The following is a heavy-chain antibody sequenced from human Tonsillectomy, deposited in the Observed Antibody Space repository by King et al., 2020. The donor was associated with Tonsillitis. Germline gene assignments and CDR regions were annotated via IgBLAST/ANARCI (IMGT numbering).Heavy chain of an antibody. V-gene: IGHV4-59*01. CDR1: GDSISNYY. J-gene: IGHJ5*02. CDR2: VYYSGST. CDR3: ARDPAVADTWGWFDT. D-gene: IGHD6-19*01. Sequence: VQLQESGPGLVKPSETLSLICTVSGDSISNYYWSWIRQPPGKGLEWIGYVYYSGSTHFNPSLKSRVTISVDTSKNQFSLKLKSVTAADTAIFYCARDPAVADTWGWFDTWGQGTPVTVSS.